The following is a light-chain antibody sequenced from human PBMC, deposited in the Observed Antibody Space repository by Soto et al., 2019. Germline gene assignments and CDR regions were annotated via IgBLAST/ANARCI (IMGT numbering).Light chain of an antibody. J-gene: IGLJ2*01. V-gene: IGLV3-21*04. CDR3: QVWDSSSDHVV. Sequence: SYELPQPPSVSVAPGKTARITCGGNNIGTKSVHWYQQKPGQTPVLVIYYDSDRPSGIPERFSGSNSGNTATLTISRVEAWDEADYYCQVWDSSSDHVVFGGGTKLTVL. CDR2: YDS. CDR1: NIGTKS.